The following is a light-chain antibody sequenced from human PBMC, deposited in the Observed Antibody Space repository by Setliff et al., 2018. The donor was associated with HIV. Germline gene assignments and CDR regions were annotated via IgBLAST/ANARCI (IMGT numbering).Light chain of an antibody. Sequence: QSALAQPASVSGSPGQSITISCTGTSSDIAIYNFVSWYQHHPGKAPKLIIYDVSNRPSGFSNRFSGSKSGNTASLTISGLQAEDDADYYCSSYTSSSTLVFGTGTKVTVL. CDR2: DVS. J-gene: IGLJ1*01. V-gene: IGLV2-14*03. CDR3: SSYTSSSTLV. CDR1: SSDIAIYNF.